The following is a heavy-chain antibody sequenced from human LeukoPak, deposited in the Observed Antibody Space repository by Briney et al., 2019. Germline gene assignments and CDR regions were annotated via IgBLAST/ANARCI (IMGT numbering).Heavy chain of an antibody. CDR3: YILAPATDFHY. D-gene: IGHD6-25*01. Sequence: GASVKVSCKASGYTFTSYDINWVRQATGQGLEWMGWMNPDSGNTGYAQKFQGRVTMTRNTSISTAYMELSSLRSEDTAVYYCYILAPATDFHYWGQGTLVTVSS. J-gene: IGHJ4*02. V-gene: IGHV1-8*01. CDR2: MNPDSGNT. CDR1: GYTFTSYD.